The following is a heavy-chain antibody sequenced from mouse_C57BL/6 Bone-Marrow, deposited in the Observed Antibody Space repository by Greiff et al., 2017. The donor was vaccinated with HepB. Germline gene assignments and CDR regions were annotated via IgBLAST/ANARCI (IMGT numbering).Heavy chain of an antibody. D-gene: IGHD1-1*01. CDR1: GYTFTSYG. CDR2: IYPRSGNT. J-gene: IGHJ2*01. Sequence: QVQLQQSGAELARPGASVKLSCKASGYTFTSYGISWVKQRTGQGLEWIGEIYPRSGNTYYNEKFKGKATLTADKSSSTAYMELRSLTSEDSAVYFCTRERIYYYGSSYFDYWGQGTTLTVSS. CDR3: TRERIYYYGSSYFDY. V-gene: IGHV1-81*01.